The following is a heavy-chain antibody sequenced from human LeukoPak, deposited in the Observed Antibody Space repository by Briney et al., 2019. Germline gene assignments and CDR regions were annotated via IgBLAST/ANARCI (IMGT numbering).Heavy chain of an antibody. J-gene: IGHJ5*02. Sequence: GESLKISCKGSGYSFTSYWISWVRQMPGKGLEWMGRIDPSDSYTNYSPSFQGHVTISADKSISTAYLQWSSLKASGTAMYYCARHGGLLWFGELLISGWFDPWGQGTLVTVSS. D-gene: IGHD3-10*01. CDR1: GYSFTSYW. V-gene: IGHV5-10-1*01. CDR2: IDPSDSYT. CDR3: ARHGGLLWFGELLISGWFDP.